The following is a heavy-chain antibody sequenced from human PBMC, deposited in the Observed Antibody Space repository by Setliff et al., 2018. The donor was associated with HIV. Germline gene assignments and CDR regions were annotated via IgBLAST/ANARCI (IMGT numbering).Heavy chain of an antibody. Sequence: GASVKVSCKASGYDFTAYAISWVRQAPGQGLEWMGRIGGDNANIKFAQSFQGRVTMTIDTSTNTAYLELTSLRSDDTAVYYCARYAASGTGWFDPWGQGTQVTVSS. CDR2: IGGDNANI. V-gene: IGHV1-18*01. CDR1: GYDFTAYA. J-gene: IGHJ5*02. CDR3: ARYAASGTGWFDP. D-gene: IGHD2-8*02.